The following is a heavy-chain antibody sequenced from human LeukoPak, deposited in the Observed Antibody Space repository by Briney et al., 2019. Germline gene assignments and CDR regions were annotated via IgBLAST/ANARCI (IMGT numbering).Heavy chain of an antibody. CDR1: GGSISSGSYY. CDR2: IYTSGST. V-gene: IGHV4-61*02. CDR3: ARSERQWELLGFDY. Sequence: SETLSLTCTVSGGSISSGSYYWSWIRQPAGKGLEWIGRIYTSGSTNYNPSLKSRVTMSVDTSKNQFSLKLSSVTAADTAVYYCARSERQWELLGFDYWGQGTLVTVSS. J-gene: IGHJ4*02. D-gene: IGHD1-26*01.